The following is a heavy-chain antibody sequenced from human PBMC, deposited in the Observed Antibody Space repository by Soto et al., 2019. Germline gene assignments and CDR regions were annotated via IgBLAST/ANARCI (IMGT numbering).Heavy chain of an antibody. D-gene: IGHD4-17*01. J-gene: IGHJ4*02. CDR3: ARRRIYDYGDLSQAVFDY. CDR2: INHSGST. Sequence: SETLSLTCAVYGGSFSGYYWSWIRQPPGKGLEWIGEINHSGSTNYNPSLKSRVTISVDTSKNQFSLKLSSVTAADTAVYYCARRRIYDYGDLSQAVFDYWGQGTLVTVSS. CDR1: GGSFSGYY. V-gene: IGHV4-34*01.